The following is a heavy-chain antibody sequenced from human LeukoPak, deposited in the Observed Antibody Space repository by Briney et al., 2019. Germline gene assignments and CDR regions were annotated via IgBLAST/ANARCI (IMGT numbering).Heavy chain of an antibody. CDR3: ARVQKSTFYGMDV. D-gene: IGHD2/OR15-2a*01. CDR2: IYYSGST. J-gene: IGHJ6*02. Sequence: SKTLSLTCTVSGGSISSEYWSWCRQHPGKGLEGIGYIYYSGSTHYNPSLKSRVPISVDTSKNQFSLKLSSVTAADTAVYYCARVQKSTFYGMDVWGQGTTVTVSS. CDR1: GGSISSEY. V-gene: IGHV4-59*01.